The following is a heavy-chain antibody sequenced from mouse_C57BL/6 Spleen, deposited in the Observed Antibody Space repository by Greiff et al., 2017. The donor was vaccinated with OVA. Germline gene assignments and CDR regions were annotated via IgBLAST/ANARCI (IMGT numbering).Heavy chain of an antibody. V-gene: IGHV1-64*01. CDR2: IHPSSGST. J-gene: IGHJ1*03. D-gene: IGHD2-4*01. Sequence: QVQLQQPGAELVKPGASVKLSCKASGYTFTSYWMHWVKQRPGQGLEWIGMIHPSSGSTNYNEKFKSKATLTVDKSSSTAYMQLSSLTSEDSAVYYCARDYDYDVRYFDVWGTGTTVTVSS. CDR1: GYTFTSYW. CDR3: ARDYDYDVRYFDV.